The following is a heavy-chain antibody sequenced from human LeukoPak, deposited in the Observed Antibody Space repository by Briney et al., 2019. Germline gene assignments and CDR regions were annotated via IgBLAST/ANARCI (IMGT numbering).Heavy chain of an antibody. CDR1: GGSFSGYY. CDR2: INNSGST. D-gene: IGHD2-2*01. Sequence: PSETLSLTCAVYGGSFSGYYWSWIRQPPGKGLEWIGEINNSGSTNYNPSPKSRVTISVDTSKNQFSLKLSSVTAADTAVYYCARERCSSTSCYSRYYYYMDVWGKGTTVTVSS. J-gene: IGHJ6*03. CDR3: ARERCSSTSCYSRYYYYMDV. V-gene: IGHV4-34*01.